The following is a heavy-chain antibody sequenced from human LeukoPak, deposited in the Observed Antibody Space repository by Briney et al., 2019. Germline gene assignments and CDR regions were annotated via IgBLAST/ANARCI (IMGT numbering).Heavy chain of an antibody. J-gene: IGHJ4*02. CDR1: GFTFTTYW. CDR2: INQDGSEK. CDR3: ATGARGKN. Sequence: PGGSLRLSCTAPGFTFTTYWLSWVRQAPGKGLEWVAKINQDGSEKDYVDSVKGRFTISRDNAKNSVYVQMNSLRPEDTAVYYCATGARGKNWGQGTLVSVPS. V-gene: IGHV3-7*01.